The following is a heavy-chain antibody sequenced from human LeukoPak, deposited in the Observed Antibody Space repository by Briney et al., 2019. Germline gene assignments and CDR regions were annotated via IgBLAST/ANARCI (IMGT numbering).Heavy chain of an antibody. CDR3: AKGYYGSGSYSGRMDV. CDR2: ISGSGGST. J-gene: IGHJ6*02. D-gene: IGHD3-10*01. Sequence: GGSLRLSCAASGFTFSSYAMSWVRQAPGKGLEWVSAISGSGGSTYYADSVKGRFTISRDNSKNTLYLQMNSLRAEDTAVYYCAKGYYGSGSYSGRMDVWGQGTTVTVSS. CDR1: GFTFSSYA. V-gene: IGHV3-23*01.